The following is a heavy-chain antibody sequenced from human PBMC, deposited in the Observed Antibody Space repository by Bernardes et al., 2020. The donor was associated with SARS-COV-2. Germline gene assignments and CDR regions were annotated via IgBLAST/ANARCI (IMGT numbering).Heavy chain of an antibody. D-gene: IGHD3-9*01. CDR3: GRDAYYDILAGYYDY. Sequence: GGSLRLSCAASGFTFSSYSMNWVRQAPGKGLEWVSSISSSSSYIYYADSVKGRFTISRDNAKNSLYLQMNSLRAEDTAVYYCGRDAYYDILAGYYDYWGQGTLVAVAS. J-gene: IGHJ4*02. V-gene: IGHV3-21*01. CDR2: ISSSSSYI. CDR1: GFTFSSYS.